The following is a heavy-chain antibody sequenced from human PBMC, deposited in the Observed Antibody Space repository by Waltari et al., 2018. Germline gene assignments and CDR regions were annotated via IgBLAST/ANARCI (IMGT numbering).Heavy chain of an antibody. Sequence: EVQLVESGGGLVQPGKSLSLSCATSGFTFDNYAMNWVRQPPGKGLEWVSDISWNSGSIGYADYVKGRFTISRDNAKNSPYLQMNSVRAEDTAFYYCARSSGSGTYTSIDYWGQGTLVTVSS. V-gene: IGHV3-9*01. CDR3: ARSSGSGTYTSIDY. J-gene: IGHJ4*02. CDR1: GFTFDNYA. D-gene: IGHD3-10*01. CDR2: ISWNSGSI.